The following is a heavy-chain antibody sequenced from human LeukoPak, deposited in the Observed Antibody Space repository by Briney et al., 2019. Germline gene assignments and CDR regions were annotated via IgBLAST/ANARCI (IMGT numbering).Heavy chain of an antibody. CDR1: GFTFSTYV. Sequence: PGGSLRLSCSVSGFTFSTYVMHWVRQAPGKGLEYVSAISSNGDNTFYADSVKGRFTISRDNSKNTLYLSSLRADDTAVYYCVRGTGYWGEGSLVTV. J-gene: IGHJ4*02. V-gene: IGHV3-64D*06. CDR2: ISSNGDNT. CDR3: VRGTGY.